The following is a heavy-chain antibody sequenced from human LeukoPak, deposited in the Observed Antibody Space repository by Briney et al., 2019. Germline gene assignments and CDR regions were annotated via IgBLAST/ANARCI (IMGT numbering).Heavy chain of an antibody. CDR2: ISGSGGST. J-gene: IGHJ4*02. V-gene: IGHV3-23*01. D-gene: IGHD3-22*01. Sequence: PGGSLRLSCAASGFTFSSYAMSWVRQAPGKGLEWVSAISGSGGSTYYADSVKGRFTISRDNSKNTLYLQMNSLRAEDTAVYYCAKSLGGITMIVASLDYWGQGTLVTVSS. CDR1: GFTFSSYA. CDR3: AKSLGGITMIVASLDY.